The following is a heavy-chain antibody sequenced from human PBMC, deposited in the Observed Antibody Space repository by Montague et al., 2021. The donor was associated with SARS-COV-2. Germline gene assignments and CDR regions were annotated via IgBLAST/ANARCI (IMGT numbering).Heavy chain of an antibody. CDR2: IYTSGRT. V-gene: IGHV4-61*02. Sequence: TLSLTCTVSGDSINSGSYYWSWIRQPAGKRLEWIGRIYTSGRTNYNPSLRSRINMSLDTSKSRFSLNLTSVTAADTAVYYCAGPDWLKHWGQGALVTVSS. D-gene: IGHD3-9*01. CDR1: GDSINSGSYY. CDR3: AGPDWLKH. J-gene: IGHJ1*01.